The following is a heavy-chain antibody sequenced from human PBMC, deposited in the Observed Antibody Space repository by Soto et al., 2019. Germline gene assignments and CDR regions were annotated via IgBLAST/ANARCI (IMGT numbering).Heavy chain of an antibody. CDR2: INHSGST. CDR1: GGSFSGYY. Sequence: ETLSLTCAVCGGSFSGYYWSWIRQPPGKGLEWIGEINHSGSTNYNPSLKSRVTISVDTSKNQFSLKLSSVTAADTAVYYCARGINCSGGSCYSADYWGQGTLVTVSS. D-gene: IGHD2-15*01. J-gene: IGHJ4*02. V-gene: IGHV4-34*01. CDR3: ARGINCSGGSCYSADY.